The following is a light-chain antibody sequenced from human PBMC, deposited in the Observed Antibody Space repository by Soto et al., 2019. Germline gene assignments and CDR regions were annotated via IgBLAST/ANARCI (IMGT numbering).Light chain of an antibody. CDR1: SGSIASNH. Sequence: NFMLTQPHSVSDSPGKTVTISCTRSSGSIASNHVQWYQQRPGSAPTTVIYKNDQRPSGVPDRFSGSIDSSSNSASLTISGLKTEDEADYCCQSYDSSSVVFGGGTKLTVL. CDR3: QSYDSSSVV. V-gene: IGLV6-57*04. CDR2: KND. J-gene: IGLJ2*01.